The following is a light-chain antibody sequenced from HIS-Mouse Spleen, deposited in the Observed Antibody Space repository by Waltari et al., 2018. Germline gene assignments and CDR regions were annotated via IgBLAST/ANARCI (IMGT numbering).Light chain of an antibody. J-gene: IGLJ2*01. CDR3: SSYAGSNNFNVV. Sequence: QSALTQPPSASGSPGQSVTISCTGTSSDVGGYNYVSCYQQHPGKAPKLMTYEVSKRPSGVPDRFSGSKSGNTASLTVSGLQAEDEADYYCSSYAGSNNFNVVFGGGTKLTVL. CDR1: SSDVGGYNY. CDR2: EVS. V-gene: IGLV2-8*01.